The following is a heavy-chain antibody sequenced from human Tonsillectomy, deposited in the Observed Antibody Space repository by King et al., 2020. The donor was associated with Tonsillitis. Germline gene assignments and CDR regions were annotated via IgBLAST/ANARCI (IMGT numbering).Heavy chain of an antibody. V-gene: IGHV4-59*08. Sequence: QLQESGPGLVKPSETLSLTCTVSGGSISSYYWSWIRQPPGKGLEWIGYIYYSGSTNYNPSLKSRVTISVDTSKNQFSLKLSSVTAADTAVYYCARHSTYYYGSSGFDYWGQGTLVTVSS. CDR3: ARHSTYYYGSSGFDY. J-gene: IGHJ4*02. CDR1: GGSISSYY. CDR2: IYYSGST. D-gene: IGHD3-22*01.